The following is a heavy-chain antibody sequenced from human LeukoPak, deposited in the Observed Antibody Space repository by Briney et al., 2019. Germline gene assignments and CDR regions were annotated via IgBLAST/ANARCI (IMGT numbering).Heavy chain of an antibody. Sequence: SETLSLTCTVSGGSIRSYYWSWIRQPAGKGLEWIGRIYSIGSTNYNPSLKSRVTMSVDTSKNQFSLHLNSVTPEDTAVYYCARGQVGAHFGDYDYYYGMDVWGQGTTVTVSS. CDR1: GGSIRSYY. CDR2: IYSIGST. CDR3: ARGQVGAHFGDYDYYYGMDV. J-gene: IGHJ6*02. V-gene: IGHV4-4*07. D-gene: IGHD4-17*01.